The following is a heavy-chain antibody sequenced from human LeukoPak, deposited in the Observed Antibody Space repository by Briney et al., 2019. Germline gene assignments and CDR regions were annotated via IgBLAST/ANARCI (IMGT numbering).Heavy chain of an antibody. CDR3: AREYSYMDV. V-gene: IGHV3-23*01. J-gene: IGHJ6*03. Sequence: GGSLRLSCTASGFSFGIYAMSWVRQAPGQGLEWVSGISGSGRNTYYADSVKGRFTISRDSSKNTLFLQMNSLRADDTAVYYCAREYSYMDVWGKGTTVTISS. CDR2: ISGSGRNT. CDR1: GFSFGIYA.